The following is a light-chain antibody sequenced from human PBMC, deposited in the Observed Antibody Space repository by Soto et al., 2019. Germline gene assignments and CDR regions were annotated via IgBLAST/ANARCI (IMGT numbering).Light chain of an antibody. CDR3: QQSYSTLVT. V-gene: IGKV1-39*01. J-gene: IGKJ1*01. Sequence: DIQMTQSPSSLSASVGGRVTITCRASQSISSYLNWYQQKPGKAPKLLIYAASSLQSGVPSGFSGSGSGTDFTLTISSLQPEDFATYYCQQSYSTLVTFGQGTKVDNK. CDR2: AAS. CDR1: QSISSY.